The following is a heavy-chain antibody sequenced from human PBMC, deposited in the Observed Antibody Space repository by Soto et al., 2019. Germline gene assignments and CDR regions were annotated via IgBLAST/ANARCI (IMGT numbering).Heavy chain of an antibody. J-gene: IGHJ6*02. CDR3: ARDLGYCSGGSCYLIYGMDV. CDR2: INAGNGNT. Sequence: ASVKVSCKASGYTFTSYAMHWVRQAPGQRLEWMGWINAGNGNTKYSQKFQGRVTITRDTSASTAYMELSSLRSEDTAVYYCARDLGYCSGGSCYLIYGMDVWGQGTTVTVSS. CDR1: GYTFTSYA. D-gene: IGHD2-15*01. V-gene: IGHV1-3*01.